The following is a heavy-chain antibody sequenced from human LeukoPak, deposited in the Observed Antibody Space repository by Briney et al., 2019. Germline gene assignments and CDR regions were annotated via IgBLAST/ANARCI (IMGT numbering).Heavy chain of an antibody. Sequence: GASVKVSCEASGGTFSSYAISWVRQAPGQGLEWMGRIIPIFGTANYAQKFQGRVTITTDESTSTAYMELSSLRSEDTAVYYCARDRGGYYDFWSGYLSFDYWGQGTLVTVSS. CDR3: ARDRGGYYDFWSGYLSFDY. V-gene: IGHV1-69*05. D-gene: IGHD3-3*01. CDR1: GGTFSSYA. CDR2: IIPIFGTA. J-gene: IGHJ4*02.